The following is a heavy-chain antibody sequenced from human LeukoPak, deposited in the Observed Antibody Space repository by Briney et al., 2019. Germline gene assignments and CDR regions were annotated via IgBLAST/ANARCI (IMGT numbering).Heavy chain of an antibody. V-gene: IGHV4-31*03. D-gene: IGHD1-26*01. CDR3: ASWGAGTFDY. CDR2: IYYSGST. CDR1: GGSISRGGYY. J-gene: IGHJ4*02. Sequence: PSQTMALTCTVSGGSISRGGYYWSWIRQHPGKCLEWIGYIYYSGSTYYNPSLKSRVTISVDTSKNQFSLKLSSVTAADTAVYYCASWGAGTFDYWGQGTLVNVSS.